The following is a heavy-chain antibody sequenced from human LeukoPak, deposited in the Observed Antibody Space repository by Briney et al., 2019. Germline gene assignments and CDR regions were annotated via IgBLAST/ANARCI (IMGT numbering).Heavy chain of an antibody. D-gene: IGHD6-19*01. Sequence: GGSLRLSCAASGFTVSTKYMTWVRQAPGKGLEWVSVLYSGGNTYYADSVKGRFSISRDNSKNTLYLQMNSLRAEDAAVYYCATSTGWPGFDFWGQGTLVTVSS. CDR3: ATSTGWPGFDF. CDR1: GFTVSTKY. CDR2: LYSGGNT. J-gene: IGHJ4*02. V-gene: IGHV3-66*01.